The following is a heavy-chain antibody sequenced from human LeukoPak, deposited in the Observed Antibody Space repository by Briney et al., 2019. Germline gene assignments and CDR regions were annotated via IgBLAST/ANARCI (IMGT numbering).Heavy chain of an antibody. CDR3: ARRDEYYDFWSGQYYYYMDV. V-gene: IGHV1-46*01. J-gene: IGHJ6*03. Sequence: ASVKVSCKASGYTFTSQYIHWVRQAPGQGLEWMGIINPSGGSTSNAQKFQGRVTMTRDMSTSTVYMELSSLRSEDTAVYYCARRDEYYDFWSGQYYYYMDVWGKGTTVTVSS. CDR2: INPSGGST. D-gene: IGHD3-3*01. CDR1: GYTFTSQY.